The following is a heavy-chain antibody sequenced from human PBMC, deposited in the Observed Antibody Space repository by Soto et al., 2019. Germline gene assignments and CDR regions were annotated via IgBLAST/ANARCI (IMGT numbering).Heavy chain of an antibody. CDR2: IKSKSDDGTT. CDR1: GFTFNNAR. V-gene: IGHV3-15*07. J-gene: IGHJ4*02. D-gene: IGHD1-26*01. CDR3: TSYSASAVRY. Sequence: GGSLRLSCVASGFTFNNARMNWVRQAPGKGLEWVGRIKSKSDDGTTDYAAPVKGRFNISRDDSQKMLFLQMNGLKTEDTAVYFCTSYSASAVRYWGQGTLVTVSS.